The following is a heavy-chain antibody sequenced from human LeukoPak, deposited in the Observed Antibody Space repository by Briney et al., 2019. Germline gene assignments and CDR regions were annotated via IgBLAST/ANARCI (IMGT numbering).Heavy chain of an antibody. CDR1: GGSISSYC. CDR3: ARISSGWYGTYFPTGRQWFDP. J-gene: IGHJ5*02. V-gene: IGHV4-4*07. Sequence: TSETLSLTCTVSGGSISSYCWSWIRQPAGKGLEWIGRIYTSGSTNYNPSLKSRVTISVDTSKNQFSLKLSSVTAADTAVYYCARISSGWYGTYFPTGRQWFDPWGQGTLVTVSS. CDR2: IYTSGST. D-gene: IGHD6-19*01.